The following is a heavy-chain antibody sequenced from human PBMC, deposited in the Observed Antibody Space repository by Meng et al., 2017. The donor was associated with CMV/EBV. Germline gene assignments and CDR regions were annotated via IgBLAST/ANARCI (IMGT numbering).Heavy chain of an antibody. Sequence: SETLSLTCTVSGGSVSSGSYYWSWIRQPPGKGLEWIGHIYYSGGTNYNPSLKSRVTISVDTSKNQFSLKLSSVTAADTAVYYCASEIGLRWKLFDYWGQGTLVTVSS. CDR1: GGSVSSGSYY. J-gene: IGHJ4*02. D-gene: IGHD4-23*01. CDR3: ASEIGLRWKLFDY. CDR2: IYYSGGT. V-gene: IGHV4-61*01.